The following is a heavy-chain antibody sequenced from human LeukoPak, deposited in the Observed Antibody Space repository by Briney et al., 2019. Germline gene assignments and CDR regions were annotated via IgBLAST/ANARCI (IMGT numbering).Heavy chain of an antibody. J-gene: IGHJ6*02. D-gene: IGHD3-10*01. CDR1: GYTFTGYY. Sequence: VASVKVSCKASGYTFTGYYMHWVRQAPGQGLEWMGWINPNSGGTNYAQKFQGRVTITRDTSTSTVYMEVSSLRSEDTAVYYCARDRHGSGTYNYYGMDVWGQGTTVTVSS. CDR3: ARDRHGSGTYNYYGMDV. V-gene: IGHV1-2*02. CDR2: INPNSGGT.